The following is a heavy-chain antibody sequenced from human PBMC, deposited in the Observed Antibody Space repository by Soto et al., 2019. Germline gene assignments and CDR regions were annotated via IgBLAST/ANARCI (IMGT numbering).Heavy chain of an antibody. Sequence: PSETLSLTCTVSGGSISSSSYYWGWIRQPPGKGLEWIGSIYYSGSTYYNPSLKSRVTISVDTSKNQFSLKLSSVTAADTAVYYCAKKSIVGFREVYWGQGTLVTVSS. J-gene: IGHJ4*02. V-gene: IGHV4-39*01. CDR3: AKKSIVGFREVY. D-gene: IGHD1-26*01. CDR2: IYYSGST. CDR1: GGSISSSSYY.